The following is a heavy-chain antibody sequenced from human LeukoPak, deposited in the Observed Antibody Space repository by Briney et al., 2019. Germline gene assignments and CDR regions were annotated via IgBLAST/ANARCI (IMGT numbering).Heavy chain of an antibody. CDR1: GYSFTDYY. CDR3: ARADRLHGGPYLIGP. V-gene: IGHV1-2*02. Sequence: ASVKVSCKTSGYSFTDYYMHWVRQAPGQGLEWMGWINPNSGGTSSAQKFQGRVTMTRDTSVTTVYMEVRWLTSDDTAIYYCARADRLHGGPYLIGPWGQGTLVTVSS. CDR2: INPNSGGT. D-gene: IGHD2-21*01. J-gene: IGHJ5*02.